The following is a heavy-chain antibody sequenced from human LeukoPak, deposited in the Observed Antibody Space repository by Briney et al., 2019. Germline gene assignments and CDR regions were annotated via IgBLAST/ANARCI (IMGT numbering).Heavy chain of an antibody. CDR2: INHSGST. J-gene: IGHJ6*02. D-gene: IGHD5-18*01. CDR3: ARGRGGYPSYYYYYGMDV. V-gene: IGHV4-34*01. CDR1: GGSFSGYY. Sequence: TSETLSLTCAVYGGSFSGYYWSWIRQPPGKGLEWIGEINHSGSTNYNPSLKSRVTISVDTSKNQFSLKLSSVTAADTAVYYCARGRGGYPSYYYYYGMDVWGQGTTVTVSS.